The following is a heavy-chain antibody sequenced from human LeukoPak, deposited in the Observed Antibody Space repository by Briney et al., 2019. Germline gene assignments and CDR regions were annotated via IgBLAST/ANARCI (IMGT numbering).Heavy chain of an antibody. J-gene: IGHJ4*02. Sequence: GGSLRLSCAASGFTFSSYSMNWVRQAPGKGLEWVSSISSSSSYIYYADSVKGRFTISRDNAKKSLYLQMNSLRAEDTAVYYCARAIAVAHFDYWGQGTLVTVSS. CDR2: ISSSSSYI. D-gene: IGHD6-19*01. V-gene: IGHV3-21*01. CDR1: GFTFSSYS. CDR3: ARAIAVAHFDY.